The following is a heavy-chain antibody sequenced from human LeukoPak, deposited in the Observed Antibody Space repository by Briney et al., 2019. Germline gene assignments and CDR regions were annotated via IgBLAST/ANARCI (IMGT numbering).Heavy chain of an antibody. J-gene: IGHJ5*02. V-gene: IGHV4-59*11. Sequence: PSETLSLTCTVSGGSISSHYWSWIRQPPGKGLEWIGYIYYSGSTNYNPSLKSRVTISVDTSKNQFSVKLSSVTAADTAVYYCASSESSWGQGTLVTVSS. CDR3: ASSESS. D-gene: IGHD3-16*02. CDR2: IYYSGST. CDR1: GGSISSHY.